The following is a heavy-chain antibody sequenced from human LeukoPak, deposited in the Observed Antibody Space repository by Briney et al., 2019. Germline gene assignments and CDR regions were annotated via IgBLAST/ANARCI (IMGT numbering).Heavy chain of an antibody. J-gene: IGHJ6*03. Sequence: ASVKVSCTASGYTFSIYYMHWVRQAPGQGLEWMGKINPSGGSISYAQKFQGRVTMTRDMSTSTVYMELRSLRSDDTAVYYCARNTYGYKFSMDVWGKGTTVTASS. D-gene: IGHD5-24*01. CDR3: ARNTYGYKFSMDV. CDR1: GYTFSIYY. V-gene: IGHV1-46*01. CDR2: INPSGGSI.